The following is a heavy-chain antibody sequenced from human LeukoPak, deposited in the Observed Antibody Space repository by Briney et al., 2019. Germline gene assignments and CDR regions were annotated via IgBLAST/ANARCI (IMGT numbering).Heavy chain of an antibody. CDR1: GFTFSIYA. Sequence: PGGSLRLSCAASGFTFSIYAMTWVRQAPGKGLEWVSAINCSGGSTHYADSVKGRFTISRDNSKNTLYLQMNSLRAEDTAVYYCAKDTGSSWYYGGYFDYWGQGTLVTVSS. J-gene: IGHJ4*02. CDR2: INCSGGST. CDR3: AKDTGSSWYYGGYFDY. V-gene: IGHV3-23*01. D-gene: IGHD6-13*01.